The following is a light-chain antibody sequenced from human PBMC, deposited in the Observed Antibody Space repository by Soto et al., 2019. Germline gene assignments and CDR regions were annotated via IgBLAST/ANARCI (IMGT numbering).Light chain of an antibody. CDR1: TSDIGAYNY. V-gene: IGLV2-14*01. J-gene: IGLJ1*01. CDR2: EVT. CDR3: KSYTTLSNRV. Sequence: QSLLTQPASVSGSPGQSITIPCTGTTSDIGAYNYVSWYQQHPGKAPKLLIYEVTNRPSGVSDRFSGSKSGNTASLTISGLQAEDEANYYRKSYTTLSNRVFGTGTKVTVL.